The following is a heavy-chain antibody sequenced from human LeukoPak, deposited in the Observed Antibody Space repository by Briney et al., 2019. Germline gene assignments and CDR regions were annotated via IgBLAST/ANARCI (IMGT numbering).Heavy chain of an antibody. V-gene: IGHV1-18*01. D-gene: IGHD6-19*01. CDR1: GYTFTSYG. CDR2: ISAYNGNT. Sequence: ASVKVSCKASGYTFTSYGISWVRQGPGQGLERMGWISAYNGNTNYAQKPQGRVTMTTDTSTSTAYMELRSLRSDDTAVYYCARDLGIAVAGGEDYWGQGTLVTVSS. CDR3: ARDLGIAVAGGEDY. J-gene: IGHJ4*02.